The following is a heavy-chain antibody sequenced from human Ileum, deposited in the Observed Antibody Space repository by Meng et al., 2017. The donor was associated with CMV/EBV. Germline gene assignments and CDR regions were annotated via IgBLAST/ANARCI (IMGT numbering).Heavy chain of an antibody. V-gene: IGHV4-59*12. D-gene: IGHD6-19*01. CDR1: GGSISSYY. J-gene: IGHJ4*02. CDR3: AREGGGWYFDS. CDR2: IYYSGST. Sequence: QVQLQESGPGLVTPSETLSLTCSVSGGSISSYYWSWLRLPAGEGLEWIGYIYYSGSTLYNPSLKSPVTISLDKSKNQFSLRLRSVTASDTAVDFCAREGGGWYFDSWGQGTLVTVSS.